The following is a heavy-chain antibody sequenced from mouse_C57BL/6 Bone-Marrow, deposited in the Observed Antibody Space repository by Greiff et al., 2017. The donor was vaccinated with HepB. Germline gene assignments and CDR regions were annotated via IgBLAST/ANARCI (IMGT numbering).Heavy chain of an antibody. CDR3: ARGRRNHRVGAWFAY. D-gene: IGHD1-1*01. J-gene: IGHJ3*01. CDR2: IYPRSGNT. Sequence: VKLQQSGAELARPGASVKLSCKASGYTFTSYGISWVKQRTGQGLEWIGEIYPRSGNTYYNEKFKGKATLTADKSSSTAYMGLRSLTSEDSAVYFCARGRRNHRVGAWFAYWGQGTLVTVSA. CDR1: GYTFTSYG. V-gene: IGHV1-81*01.